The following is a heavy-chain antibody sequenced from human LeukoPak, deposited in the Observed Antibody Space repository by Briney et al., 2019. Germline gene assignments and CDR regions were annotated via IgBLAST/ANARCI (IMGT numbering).Heavy chain of an antibody. CDR3: AKVPRELTGK. Sequence: ASAKVSCKASGYTFTSYDINWVRQATGQGLEWMGYINPNSGNTVYAQKFQGRVTMTRNTSISTAYMELSSLRSEDTAVYYCAKVPRELTGKWGQGTLVTVSS. CDR1: GYTFTSYD. V-gene: IGHV1-8*01. J-gene: IGHJ4*02. CDR2: INPNSGNT. D-gene: IGHD7-27*01.